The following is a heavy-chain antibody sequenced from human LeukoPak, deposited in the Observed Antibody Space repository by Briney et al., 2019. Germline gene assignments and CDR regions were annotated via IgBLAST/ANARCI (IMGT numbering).Heavy chain of an antibody. CDR2: INGDGSNI. CDR1: GFTFSSYW. V-gene: IGHV3-74*01. Sequence: GGSLRLSCAASGFTFSSYWMHWVRQVPGKGLVWVARINGDGSNIAYADSVRGRFTISRDNAKNTLYLEMSSLRAEDTAVYYCAPTRGSSSWPFDYWGQGTLVTVSS. D-gene: IGHD6-13*01. J-gene: IGHJ4*02. CDR3: APTRGSSSWPFDY.